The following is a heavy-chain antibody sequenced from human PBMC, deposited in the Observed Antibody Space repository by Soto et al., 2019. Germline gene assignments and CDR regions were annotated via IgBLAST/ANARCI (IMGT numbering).Heavy chain of an antibody. D-gene: IGHD3-22*01. J-gene: IGHJ6*02. V-gene: IGHV5-51*01. CDR2: IYPGDSDT. Sequence: ESLKISCKGSGYSFTSYWIGWVRQMPGKGLEWMGIIYPGDSDTRYSPSFQGQVTISADKSISTAYLQWSSLKASDTAMYYCARQGRFDYYDSSGYYYYYYGMDVWGQGTTVTVSS. CDR3: ARQGRFDYYDSSGYYYYYYGMDV. CDR1: GYSFTSYW.